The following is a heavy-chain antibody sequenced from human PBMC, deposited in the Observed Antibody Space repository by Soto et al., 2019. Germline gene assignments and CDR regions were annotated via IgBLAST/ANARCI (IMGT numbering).Heavy chain of an antibody. Sequence: TVKVSCKASGGTFSSYAISWVRQAPGQGLEWMGGIIPIFGTANYAQKFQGRVTITADESTSTAYMELSSLRSEDTAVYYCARDLQDGGYCSGGSCTWFDPWGQGTLVTVSS. D-gene: IGHD2-15*01. CDR3: ARDLQDGGYCSGGSCTWFDP. V-gene: IGHV1-69*13. CDR2: IIPIFGTA. J-gene: IGHJ5*02. CDR1: GGTFSSYA.